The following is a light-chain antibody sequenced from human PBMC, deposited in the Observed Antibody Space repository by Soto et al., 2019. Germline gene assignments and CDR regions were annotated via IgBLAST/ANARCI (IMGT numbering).Light chain of an antibody. CDR2: DAS. Sequence: EVVLTQSPATLSLSPGDRATLSCRASQSVSSYFAWYQQKPGQAPRLLIYDASNRATGIPARFSGSGSGTDFTLTISDVQPEDFALYYCHQRQSWPRTFGQGTKVDIK. V-gene: IGKV3-11*01. CDR3: HQRQSWPRT. CDR1: QSVSSY. J-gene: IGKJ1*01.